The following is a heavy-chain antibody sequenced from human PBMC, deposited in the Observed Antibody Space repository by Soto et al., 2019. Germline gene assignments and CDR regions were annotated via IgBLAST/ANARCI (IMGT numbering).Heavy chain of an antibody. CDR3: ARDGQWLPRDGLRSSSYFDY. D-gene: IGHD6-19*01. CDR1: GFNFSSYV. V-gene: IGHV3-33*01. J-gene: IGHJ4*02. Sequence: QVQLVESGGGVVQPGRSLRLSCAASGFNFSSYVMHWVRQAPGKGLEWVAVIWYDGGNKYYADSVKGRFTISRDNSKNTLYLEMNSLRAGDTAVYYCARDGQWLPRDGLRSSSYFDYWGQGTLVTVSS. CDR2: IWYDGGNK.